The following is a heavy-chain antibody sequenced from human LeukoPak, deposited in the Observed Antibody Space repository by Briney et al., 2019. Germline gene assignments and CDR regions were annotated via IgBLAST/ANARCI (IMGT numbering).Heavy chain of an antibody. J-gene: IGHJ6*02. V-gene: IGHV3-30-3*01. CDR1: GFTLSTYA. Sequence: GRSLRLSCAASGFTLSTYAMHWVRQAPGKGLEWVAVISYDGSNKYYADSVKGRFTISRDNSKNTLYLQINSLRAEDTAVYYCARDRGYSGYGGYYYGMDVWGQGTTVTVSS. CDR3: ARDRGYSGYGGYYYGMDV. CDR2: ISYDGSNK. D-gene: IGHD5-12*01.